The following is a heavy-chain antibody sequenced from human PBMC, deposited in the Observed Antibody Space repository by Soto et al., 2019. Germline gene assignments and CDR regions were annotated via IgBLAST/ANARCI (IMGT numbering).Heavy chain of an antibody. CDR3: AKVGHGSGKGLDY. V-gene: IGHV3-30*18. CDR1: GFTFSTYG. D-gene: IGHD3-10*01. J-gene: IGHJ4*02. CDR2: ISYDGSDK. Sequence: QVQLVESGGGVVQPGRSLRLSCAASGFTFSTYGMHWVRQAPGKGLEWLAAISYDGSDKYYADSVKGRFTISRDNSKKTLYLQMNSLRPEDTVVYYCAKVGHGSGKGLDYWGQGTLVTVSS.